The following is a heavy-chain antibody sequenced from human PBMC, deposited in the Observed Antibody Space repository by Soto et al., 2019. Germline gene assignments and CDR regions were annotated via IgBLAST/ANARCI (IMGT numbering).Heavy chain of an antibody. Sequence: GGSLRLSCAASGFTFSSYGMHWVRQAPGKGLEWVAVIWYDGSNKYYADSVKGRFTISRDNSKNTLYLQMNSLRAEDTAVYYWARDRSQLVSWRFDPGGKGTLVTLPS. CDR1: GFTFSSYG. CDR3: ARDRSQLVSWRFDP. D-gene: IGHD6-13*01. CDR2: IWYDGSNK. V-gene: IGHV3-33*01. J-gene: IGHJ5*02.